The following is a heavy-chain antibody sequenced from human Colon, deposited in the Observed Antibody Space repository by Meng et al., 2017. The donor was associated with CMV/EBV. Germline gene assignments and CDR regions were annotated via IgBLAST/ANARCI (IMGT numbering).Heavy chain of an antibody. CDR1: ADIFDNYD. V-gene: IGHV1-69*06. CDR3: ARDRTHDGMDV. CDR2: ITPMFDKP. J-gene: IGHJ6*02. D-gene: IGHD1/OR15-1a*01. Sequence: SVKVSCKTSADIFDNYDIAWVRQAPGQGLEGMGRITPMFDKPAYAQIFRGRVTMTADRSTYTVSMELTSLRSDDTAVYYCARDRTHDGMDVWGQGTTVTVSS.